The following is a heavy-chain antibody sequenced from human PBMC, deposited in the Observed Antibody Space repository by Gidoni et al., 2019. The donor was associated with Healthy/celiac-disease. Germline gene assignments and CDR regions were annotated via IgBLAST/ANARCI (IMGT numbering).Heavy chain of an antibody. D-gene: IGHD6-6*01. V-gene: IGHV3-23*01. CDR1: GFTFSSYA. Sequence: EVQLLESGGGLVPPGGSLRLSCAASGFTFSSYAMSWVREASGQGLEWVSAISGSGGSTYYADSVKGRFTISRDNSKNTLYLQMNSLRAEDTAVYYCAMKNPQQLENYWGQGTLVTVSS. J-gene: IGHJ4*02. CDR3: AMKNPQQLENY. CDR2: ISGSGGST.